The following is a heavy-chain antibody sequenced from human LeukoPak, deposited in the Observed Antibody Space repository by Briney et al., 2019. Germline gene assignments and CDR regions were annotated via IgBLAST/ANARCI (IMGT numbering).Heavy chain of an antibody. Sequence: SETLSLTCTVSGGSISSYYWSWIRQPPGKGLEWIGSIYYSGSTYYNPSLKSRVTISVDTSKNQFSLKLSSVTAADTAVYYCAMTKTGYSSGWYEGGDYFDYWGQGTLVTVSS. CDR3: AMTKTGYSSGWYEGGDYFDY. D-gene: IGHD6-19*01. CDR1: GGSISSYY. J-gene: IGHJ4*02. V-gene: IGHV4-59*05. CDR2: IYYSGST.